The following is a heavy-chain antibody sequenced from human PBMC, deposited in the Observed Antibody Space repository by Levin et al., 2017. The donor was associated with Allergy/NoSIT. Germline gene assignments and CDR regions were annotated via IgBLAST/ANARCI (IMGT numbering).Heavy chain of an antibody. CDR2: ITGSGATT. CDR3: ATVGAAAAVILWH. Sequence: GESLKISCAASRFTFINYAMSWVRQAPGKGLEWVSSITGSGATTYYADSVKGRFTISKDTSKNTLYLQMNSLRAEDTAVYYCATVGAAAAVILWHWGQGTLVTVSS. D-gene: IGHD6-25*01. J-gene: IGHJ4*02. CDR1: RFTFINYA. V-gene: IGHV3-23*01.